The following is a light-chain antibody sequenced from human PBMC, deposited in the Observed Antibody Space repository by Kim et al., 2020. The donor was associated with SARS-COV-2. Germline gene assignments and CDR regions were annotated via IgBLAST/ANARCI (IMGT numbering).Light chain of an antibody. V-gene: IGKV3-11*01. Sequence: EIVLTQSPATLSLSPGERATLSCRASQSVSSYLAWYQQKPGQAPRLLIYDASNRATGIPARFSGSASGTDFTLTISSLEPEDFAVYYCQQGNDWPWTFGGGTKVDIK. CDR1: QSVSSY. CDR3: QQGNDWPWT. J-gene: IGKJ4*02. CDR2: DAS.